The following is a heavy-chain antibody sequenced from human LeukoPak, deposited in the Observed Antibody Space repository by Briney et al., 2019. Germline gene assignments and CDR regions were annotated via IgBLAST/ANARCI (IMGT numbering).Heavy chain of an antibody. V-gene: IGHV3-30-3*01. CDR1: GFTFSNYA. CDR3: ARDPPSFQR. CDR2: ISYDGTNK. J-gene: IGHJ1*01. Sequence: GGSLRLSCVGSGFTFSNYAMHWVRQAPGKGLEWVAVISYDGTNKYHADSVKGRFTISRDNSKITLYLQMNSLRAEDTAVYYCARDPPSFQRWGQGTLVTVSS.